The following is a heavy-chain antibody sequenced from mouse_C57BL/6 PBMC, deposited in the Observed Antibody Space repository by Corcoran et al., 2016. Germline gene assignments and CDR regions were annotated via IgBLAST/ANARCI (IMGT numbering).Heavy chain of an antibody. CDR3: ARQATAQPYYFDY. D-gene: IGHD3-2*02. CDR1: GYTFTSYG. Sequence: QVQLQQSGAELARPGASVKLSCKASGYTFTSYGISWVKQRTGQGLEWIGEIYPRSGNTYYNEKFKGKATLTADKSSSTAYMELRSLTSEDSAVYFWARQATAQPYYFDYWGQGTTLTVSA. V-gene: IGHV1-81*01. CDR2: IYPRSGNT. J-gene: IGHJ2*01.